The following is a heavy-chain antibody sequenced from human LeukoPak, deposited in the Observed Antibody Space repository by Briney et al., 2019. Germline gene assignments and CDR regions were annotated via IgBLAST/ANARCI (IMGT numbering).Heavy chain of an antibody. CDR3: ARGKDVNSGWYGPLDY. CDR1: GFTFSDYY. J-gene: IGHJ4*02. CDR2: ITSSGSSI. V-gene: IGHV3-11*04. Sequence: GGSLRLSCAASGFTFSDYYMSWIRQAPGKGLEWVSYITSSGSSINYADPVKGRFTVFRDNAKNSLYLQMSSLRAEDTAVYYCARGKDVNSGWYGPLDYWGQESLVTVSS. D-gene: IGHD6-19*01.